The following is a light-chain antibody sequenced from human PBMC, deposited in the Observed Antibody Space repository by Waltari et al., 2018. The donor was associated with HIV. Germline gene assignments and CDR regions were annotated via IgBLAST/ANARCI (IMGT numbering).Light chain of an antibody. V-gene: IGLV2-14*03. CDR1: SSDIGCYNY. CDR3: SSYTSSSTLGV. CDR2: DGS. J-gene: IGLJ1*01. Sequence: HSALTQPASVSGSPGQSITISCTGTSSDIGCYNYVSWYQQHPGKAPKLMISDGSHRPSGVSNRFSGSKSGNTASLTISGLQAEDEADYYCSSYTSSSTLGVFGSGTKVTVL.